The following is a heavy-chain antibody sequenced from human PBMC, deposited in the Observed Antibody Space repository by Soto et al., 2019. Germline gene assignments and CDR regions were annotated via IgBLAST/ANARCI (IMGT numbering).Heavy chain of an antibody. J-gene: IGHJ6*03. D-gene: IGHD3-10*01. CDR2: INPSGGST. Sequence: GASVKVSCKASGYTFTSYYMHWVRQAPGQGLEWMGIINPSGGSTSYAQKFQGRVTMTRDTSTSTVYMELSSLRSEDTAVYYCARDHESRESYYYYYYMDVWGKGTTVTVSS. V-gene: IGHV1-46*03. CDR1: GYTFTSYY. CDR3: ARDHESRESYYYYYYMDV.